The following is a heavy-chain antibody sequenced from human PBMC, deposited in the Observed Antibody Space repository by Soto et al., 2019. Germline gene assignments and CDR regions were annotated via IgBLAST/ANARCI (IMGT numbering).Heavy chain of an antibody. D-gene: IGHD5-18*01. CDR2: INHRGST. CDR3: ARDVYSYGSFDY. CDR1: GGSFSDYY. Sequence: QVQLQQWGAGLLKPSETLSLTCAVYGGSFSDYYWSWIRQPPGKGLEWIGEINHRGSTNYNPSLKSRVTVSVDASKSQFSLKLSSVSAADTAVYYCARDVYSYGSFDYWGQGNLVTVSS. J-gene: IGHJ4*02. V-gene: IGHV4-34*01.